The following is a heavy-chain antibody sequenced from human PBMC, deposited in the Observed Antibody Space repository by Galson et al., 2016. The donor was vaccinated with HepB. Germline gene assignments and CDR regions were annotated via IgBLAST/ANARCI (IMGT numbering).Heavy chain of an antibody. D-gene: IGHD3-3*01. J-gene: IGHJ5*02. CDR3: ATLPPLYDFWTDP. Sequence: SVKVSCKVSGFNLTELFIHWVRQAPGKGLEWMGGLDSENGETVYAQKFQGRLTMTDDTSTDTAYMELSSLRSEDTAVYYCATLPPLYDFWTDPWGQGTLVTVSS. CDR2: LDSENGET. CDR1: GFNLTELF. V-gene: IGHV1-24*01.